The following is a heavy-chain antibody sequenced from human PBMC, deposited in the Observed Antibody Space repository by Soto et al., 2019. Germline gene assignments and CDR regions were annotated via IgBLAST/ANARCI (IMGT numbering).Heavy chain of an antibody. D-gene: IGHD3-16*01. CDR1: GGSFSGYY. CDR3: ARCYLRSGGALY. CDR2: INHSGST. V-gene: IGHV4-34*01. Sequence: QVQLQQWGAGLLKPSETLSLTCAVYGGSFSGYYWSWIRQPPGKGLEWIGEINHSGSTNYNPSLKCRVAISVDTSKNQFALKLSSVAAADSAVYSRARCYLRSGGALYWGQGTLVTVSS. J-gene: IGHJ4*02.